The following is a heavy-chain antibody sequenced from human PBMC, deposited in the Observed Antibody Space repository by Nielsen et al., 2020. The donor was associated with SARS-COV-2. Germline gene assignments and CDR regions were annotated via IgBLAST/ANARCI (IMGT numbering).Heavy chain of an antibody. CDR2: ISSSSSYI. CDR3: AAYYASGSYSSGSSNYYYYGQDV. J-gene: IGHJ6*02. D-gene: IGHD3-10*01. CDR1: GFTFSSYN. V-gene: IGHV3-21*01. Sequence: GGSLRLSCVASGFTFSSYNMNWVRQAPGKGLEWVSCISSSSSYIYYEDSVKGRFTISRDNAENSLYLQMNSLRAEDTAVYYCAAYYASGSYSSGSSNYYYYGQDVWGQGTTVTVSS.